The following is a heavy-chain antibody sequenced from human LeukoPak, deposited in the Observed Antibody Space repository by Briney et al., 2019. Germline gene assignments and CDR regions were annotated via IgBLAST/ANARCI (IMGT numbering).Heavy chain of an antibody. J-gene: IGHJ4*02. V-gene: IGHV3-23*01. CDR1: GLTVSSNC. CDR3: AKITGYSGSYQSGY. Sequence: GGSLRLSCAASGLTVSSNCMSWVRQAPGKGLEWVSAISGSGGSTYYADSVKGRFTISRDNSKNTLYLQMNSLRAEDTAVYYCAKITGYSGSYQSGYWGQGTLVTVSS. CDR2: ISGSGGST. D-gene: IGHD1-26*01.